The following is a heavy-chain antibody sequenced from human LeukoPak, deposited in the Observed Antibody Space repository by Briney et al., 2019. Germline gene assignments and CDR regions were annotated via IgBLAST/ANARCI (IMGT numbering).Heavy chain of an antibody. CDR1: GGSISSGDYY. Sequence: PSQTLSLTCTVSGGSISSGDYYWSWLRQPPGKGLEWFGYIYYSGSTYYNPSLKSRFTISVDTSKNQFSLKLSSVTAADTAVYSCARVFGSGSSFGGTFDYWGQGTLVTVSS. V-gene: IGHV4-30-4*08. D-gene: IGHD3-10*01. CDR2: IYYSGST. J-gene: IGHJ4*02. CDR3: ARVFGSGSSFGGTFDY.